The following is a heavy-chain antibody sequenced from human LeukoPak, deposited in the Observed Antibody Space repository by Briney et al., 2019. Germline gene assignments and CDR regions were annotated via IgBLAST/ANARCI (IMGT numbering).Heavy chain of an antibody. CDR2: FDPQDGKT. D-gene: IGHD4/OR15-4a*01. CDR1: GNTLTKFS. Sequence: ASVKVSCTVSGNTLTKFSMHWVRQTLEKGLEWMGGFDPQDGKTIYAQNFQGRVTMTEDTSTDTAYLELSSLRSEDTAMYFCTAVPSRIAYYEDARFGPWGQGTLVTVSS. J-gene: IGHJ5*02. V-gene: IGHV1-24*01. CDR3: TAVPSRIAYYEDARFGP.